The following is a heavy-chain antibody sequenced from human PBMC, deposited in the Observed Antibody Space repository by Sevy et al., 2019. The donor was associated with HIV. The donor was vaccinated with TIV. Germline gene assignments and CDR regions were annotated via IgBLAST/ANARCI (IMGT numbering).Heavy chain of an antibody. CDR3: XXXXAKDGSF. D-gene: IGHD6-19*01. J-gene: IGHJ4*02. V-gene: IGHV3-7*01. CDR2: INQDGSVK. Sequence: GGSLRLSCVASGFSLNNYWMNWVRQAPGKGLEWVATINQDGSVKYYVESVRGRFTISRDNARNLVFLQMSSLRVDDXXXXXXXXXXAKDGSFWGQGTLVTVSS. CDR1: GFSLNNYW.